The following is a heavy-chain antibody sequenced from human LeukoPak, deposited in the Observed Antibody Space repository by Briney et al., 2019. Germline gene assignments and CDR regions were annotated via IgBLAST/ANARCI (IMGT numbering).Heavy chain of an antibody. CDR1: GFTFSSYA. CDR3: AKRFRDHYYYYYMDV. CDR2: ISGSGGST. V-gene: IGHV3-23*01. Sequence: PGGSLRLSCAASGFTFSSYAMSWVRQAPGKGLEWVSAISGSGGSTYYADSVKGRFTISRDNSKNTLYLQMNSLRAEDTAVYYCAKRFRDHYYYYYMDVWGKGTTVTISS. J-gene: IGHJ6*03.